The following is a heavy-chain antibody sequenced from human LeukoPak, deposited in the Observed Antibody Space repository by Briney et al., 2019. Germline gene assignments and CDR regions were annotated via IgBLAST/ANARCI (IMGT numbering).Heavy chain of an antibody. D-gene: IGHD3-10*01. CDR3: AKDRYYGSGRKSFDY. Sequence: PGGSLRLSCPASGFTFDDYAMHWVRQAPGKGLEWVSLISGDGGSTYYADSVKGRFTISRDNSKNSLYLQMNSLRTEDTALYYCAKDRYYGSGRKSFDYWGQGTLVTVSS. CDR1: GFTFDDYA. CDR2: ISGDGGST. J-gene: IGHJ4*02. V-gene: IGHV3-43*02.